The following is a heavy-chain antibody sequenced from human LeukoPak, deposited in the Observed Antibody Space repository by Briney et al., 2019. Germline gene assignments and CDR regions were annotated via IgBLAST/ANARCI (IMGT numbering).Heavy chain of an antibody. J-gene: IGHJ4*02. CDR2: ISGSGGST. CDR3: AKNSHRTVTTGDY. CDR1: GFTLSSYA. D-gene: IGHD4-17*01. Sequence: GGSLRLSCAASGFTLSSYAMSWVRQAPGKGLEWVSAISGSGGSTYYADSVKGRFTISRDNSKNTLYLQMNSLRAEDTAVYYCAKNSHRTVTTGDYWGQGTLVTVSS. V-gene: IGHV3-23*01.